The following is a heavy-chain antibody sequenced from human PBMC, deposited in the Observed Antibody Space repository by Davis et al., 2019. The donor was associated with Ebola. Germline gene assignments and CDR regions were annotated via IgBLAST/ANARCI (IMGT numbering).Heavy chain of an antibody. Sequence: ASVKVSCKASGYTFTSYDINWVRQAPGQGLEWMGMINPSGGSTSYAQKFQGRVTMTRDTSTRTVYMELSSLRSEDTAVYYCARGRGHYESSGGDYWGQGTLVTVSS. V-gene: IGHV1-46*01. D-gene: IGHD3-22*01. J-gene: IGHJ4*02. CDR3: ARGRGHYESSGGDY. CDR1: GYTFTSYD. CDR2: INPSGGST.